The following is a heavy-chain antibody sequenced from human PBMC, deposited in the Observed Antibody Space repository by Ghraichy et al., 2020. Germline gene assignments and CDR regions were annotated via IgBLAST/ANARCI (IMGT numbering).Heavy chain of an antibody. D-gene: IGHD3-22*01. CDR1: GGTFSSYA. CDR2: IIPIFGTA. V-gene: IGHV1-69*13. J-gene: IGHJ4*02. Sequence: SVKVSCKASGGTFSSYAISWVRQAPGQGLEWMGGIIPIFGTANYAQKFQGRVTITADESTSTAYMELSSLRSEDTAVYYCARVGDSSGYLSYFDYWGQGTLVTVSS. CDR3: ARVGDSSGYLSYFDY.